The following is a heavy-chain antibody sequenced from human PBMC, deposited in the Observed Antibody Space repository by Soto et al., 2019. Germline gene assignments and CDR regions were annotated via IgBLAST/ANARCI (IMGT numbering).Heavy chain of an antibody. D-gene: IGHD3-3*01. V-gene: IGHV4-31*02. CDR1: GASISGASYY. Sequence: SETLSLTCSVSGASISGASYYWTWIRQHPGKGLEWIGYIYYSRSTYYNPSLKSRVTISEDTSKNQFSLTLTSMTAADTAVYYCARSIFRATDEFDIWGQGTMVTVSS. J-gene: IGHJ3*02. CDR3: ARSIFRATDEFDI. CDR2: IYYSRST.